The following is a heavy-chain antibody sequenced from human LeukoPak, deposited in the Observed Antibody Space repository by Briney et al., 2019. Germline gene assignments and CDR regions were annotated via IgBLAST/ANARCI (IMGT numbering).Heavy chain of an antibody. Sequence: GGSLRLSCAASGFTFSSYWMSWVRQAPGKGLEWVANIKQDGSEKYYVDSVKGRSTISRDNAKNSLYLQMNSLRAEDTAVYYCARDHNYDFWSGYYLVPDYWGQGTLVTVSS. V-gene: IGHV3-7*01. J-gene: IGHJ4*02. D-gene: IGHD3-3*01. CDR3: ARDHNYDFWSGYYLVPDY. CDR1: GFTFSSYW. CDR2: IKQDGSEK.